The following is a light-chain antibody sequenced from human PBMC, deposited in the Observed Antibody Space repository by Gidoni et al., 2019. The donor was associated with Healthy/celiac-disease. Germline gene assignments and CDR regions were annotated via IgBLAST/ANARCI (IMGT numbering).Light chain of an antibody. CDR1: QSVSISY. V-gene: IGKV3-20*01. CDR3: QQYGSSPPNT. J-gene: IGKJ2*01. Sequence: EIASTQSPGTLSLSPGERATLSCRASQSVSISYFAWYQQKPGQAPRLLIYGASSRATGIPDRFSGSGSGTDFTLTISRLAHEDFAVYYCQQYGSSPPNTFGQGTKLEIK. CDR2: GAS.